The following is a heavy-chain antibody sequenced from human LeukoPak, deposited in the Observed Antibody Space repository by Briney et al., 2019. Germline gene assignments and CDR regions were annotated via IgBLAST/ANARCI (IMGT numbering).Heavy chain of an antibody. D-gene: IGHD2/OR15-2a*01. Sequence: PSETLSLTCTVSGGSISSYYWSWIRQPPGKGLEWIAYISDIGSINYNPSLKSRVTISLDTSKNQFSLKLSSVTAADTAGYYCAGHHPRNTVDFWGQGTLVTVSS. CDR1: GGSISSYY. CDR2: ISDIGSI. CDR3: AGHHPRNTVDF. V-gene: IGHV4-59*08. J-gene: IGHJ4*02.